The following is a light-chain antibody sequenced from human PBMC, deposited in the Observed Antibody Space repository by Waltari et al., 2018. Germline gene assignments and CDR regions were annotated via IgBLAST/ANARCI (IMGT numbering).Light chain of an antibody. CDR3: SSYTSSTTA. CDR1: SSDVGGYNY. CDR2: DVS. V-gene: IGLV2-14*03. J-gene: IGLJ1*01. Sequence: QSALTQPASVSGSPGQSITIPCTGTSSDVGGYNYASWYQQHPGKAPKLMISDVSNRPSGVSNRFSGSKSGNTASLTISGLQAEDEADYYCSSYTSSTTAFGTGTKVTVL.